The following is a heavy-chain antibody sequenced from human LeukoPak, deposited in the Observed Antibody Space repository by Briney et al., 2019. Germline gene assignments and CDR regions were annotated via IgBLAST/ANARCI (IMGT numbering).Heavy chain of an antibody. J-gene: IGHJ4*02. Sequence: GESLKISCKGSGYSFTSYWIGWVRQLPGKGLEWMGIIYPGDSDTRYSPSFQRQVTISADKSISTAYLQWSSLKASDTAMYYCARLMYYYDSSGYYSQYFDYWGQGTLVTVSS. CDR2: IYPGDSDT. V-gene: IGHV5-51*01. D-gene: IGHD3-22*01. CDR1: GYSFTSYW. CDR3: ARLMYYYDSSGYYSQYFDY.